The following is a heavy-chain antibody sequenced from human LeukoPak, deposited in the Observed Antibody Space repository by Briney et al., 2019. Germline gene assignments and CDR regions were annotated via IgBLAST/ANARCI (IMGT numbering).Heavy chain of an antibody. J-gene: IGHJ3*02. Sequence: ASVKVSCKASGYTFTGYYMHWVRQAPGQGLEWMGWINPNSGGTNYAQKFQGRVTMTRDTSISTAYMELSRLRSDDTAVYYCARESAPAAIRFHDAFDIWGQGTMVTVSS. CDR3: ARESAPAAIRFHDAFDI. CDR1: GYTFTGYY. CDR2: INPNSGGT. D-gene: IGHD2-2*02. V-gene: IGHV1-2*02.